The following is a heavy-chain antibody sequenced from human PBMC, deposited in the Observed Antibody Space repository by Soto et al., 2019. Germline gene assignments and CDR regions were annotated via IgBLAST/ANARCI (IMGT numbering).Heavy chain of an antibody. D-gene: IGHD3-10*01. CDR2: IIPIFGTA. V-gene: IGHV1-69*13. Sequence: SVKVSCKASGGTFSSYAISWVRQAPGQGLEWMGGIIPIFGTANYAQKFQGRVTITADESTSTAYMELSSLRSEDTAVYYCARDHHYYGSGSRAFDIWGQGTMVTVSS. CDR1: GGTFSSYA. J-gene: IGHJ3*02. CDR3: ARDHHYYGSGSRAFDI.